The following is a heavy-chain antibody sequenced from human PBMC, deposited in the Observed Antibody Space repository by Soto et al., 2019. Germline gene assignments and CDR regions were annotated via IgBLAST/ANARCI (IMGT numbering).Heavy chain of an antibody. J-gene: IGHJ4*02. CDR2: IWYDGSNK. CDR1: GFTFSSFG. D-gene: IGHD2-2*01. Sequence: QVQQVESGGGVVQPGRSLRLSCAASGFTFSSFGMHWVRQAPGKGLEWVAVIWYDGSNKYYADSVKGRFTISRDNCKNTVYLYMHSLIADDTYLYYCACRPPAFDYWGQGILVTVSS. CDR3: ACRPPAFDY. V-gene: IGHV3-33*01.